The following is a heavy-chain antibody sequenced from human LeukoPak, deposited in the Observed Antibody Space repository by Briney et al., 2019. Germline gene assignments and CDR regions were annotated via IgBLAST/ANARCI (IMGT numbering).Heavy chain of an antibody. J-gene: IGHJ4*02. D-gene: IGHD4-17*01. CDR3: ARVGDPDDDNGDYEGAIDY. CDR1: GYTFNNYG. Sequence: ASVKVSCKASGYTFNNYGISWVRQAPGQGLEWMGWISTYNGDTNFARKFQGRVTMTTDTSTSTAYMELRSLRSDDTAVYHCARVGDPDDDNGDYEGAIDYWGQGTLVTVSS. CDR2: ISTYNGDT. V-gene: IGHV1-18*01.